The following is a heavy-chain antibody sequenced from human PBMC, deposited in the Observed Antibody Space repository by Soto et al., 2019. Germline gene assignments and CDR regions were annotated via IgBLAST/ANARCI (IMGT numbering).Heavy chain of an antibody. CDR1: GYSISSGYY. V-gene: IGHV4-38-2*01. D-gene: IGHD3-22*01. Sequence: SETLSLTCDVSGYSISSGYYWGWILQPPWKGLEWIGSIYHSGRSQYAPSLKSRVTISVDTSRNQFSLRLTSVTAADTAVYYCARISTHEYDISDYYSPTYYFDSWSQGSLVTAPQ. CDR3: ARISTHEYDISDYYSPTYYFDS. J-gene: IGHJ4*02. CDR2: IYHSGRS.